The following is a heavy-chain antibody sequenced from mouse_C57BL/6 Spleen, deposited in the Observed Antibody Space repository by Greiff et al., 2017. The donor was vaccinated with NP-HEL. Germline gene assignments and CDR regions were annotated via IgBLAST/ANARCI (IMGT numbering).Heavy chain of an antibody. CDR2: IWRGGST. J-gene: IGHJ2*01. D-gene: IGHD1-1*01. CDR1: GFSLTSYG. Sequence: QVQLQQPGPGLVQPSQCLSISCTVSGFSLTSYGVHWVRQSPGKGLEWLGVIWRGGSTDYNAAFISRLSISKDKSKSKVFFKMNRLQADDSAIYYCATYITTVVALDYWGQGTTLTVSS. CDR3: ATYITTVVALDY. V-gene: IGHV2-2*01.